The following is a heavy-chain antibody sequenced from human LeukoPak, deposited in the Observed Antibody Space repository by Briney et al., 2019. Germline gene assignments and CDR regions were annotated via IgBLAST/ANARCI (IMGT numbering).Heavy chain of an antibody. V-gene: IGHV3-23*01. Sequence: GGSLRLSCAVSGFTFSSYAMSWVRQAPGKGLECVSIITGGGNIIYYAGSVKGRLTISRDNSKNTVYLQMNSLRAEDTAVYYCAKEGPLWFGELFYFDYWGQGTLVTVSS. J-gene: IGHJ4*02. CDR1: GFTFSSYA. D-gene: IGHD3-10*01. CDR2: ITGGGNII. CDR3: AKEGPLWFGELFYFDY.